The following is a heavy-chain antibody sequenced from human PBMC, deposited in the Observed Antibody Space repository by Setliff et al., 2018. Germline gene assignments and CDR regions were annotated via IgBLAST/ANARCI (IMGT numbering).Heavy chain of an antibody. V-gene: IGHV1-18*01. CDR2: ISSYNDIT. D-gene: IGHD2-15*01. Sequence: ASVKVSCKASGYILNSYGISWVRQAPGQGLEWMGWISSYNDITNYAQRFQGRVTLTTDMSTSAAYMELRSLGSDDTAVYYCAISTLSICSGGSCPNAFDVWGPGAVVTVSS. J-gene: IGHJ3*01. CDR3: AISTLSICSGGSCPNAFDV. CDR1: GYILNSYG.